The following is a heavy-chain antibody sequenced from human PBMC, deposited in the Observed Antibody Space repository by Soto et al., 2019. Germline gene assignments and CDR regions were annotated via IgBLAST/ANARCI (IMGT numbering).Heavy chain of an antibody. Sequence: GGSLRLSCAASGFTFSGDGMNWVRQAPGKGLEWISYISQSGSSKYYADSVRGRFTISRDNAKNSLYLQMNSLRGDDSAVYFCARETFVVVSATVQYFFGMDVWGHGTTVTVSS. CDR1: GFTFSGDG. J-gene: IGHJ6*02. D-gene: IGHD2-21*01. CDR2: ISQSGSSK. V-gene: IGHV3-48*03. CDR3: ARETFVVVSATVQYFFGMDV.